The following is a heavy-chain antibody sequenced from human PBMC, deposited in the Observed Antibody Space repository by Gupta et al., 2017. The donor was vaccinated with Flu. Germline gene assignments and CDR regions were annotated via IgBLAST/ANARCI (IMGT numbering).Heavy chain of an antibody. Sequence: QVQLQQWGAGLLKPSETLSLTCAVYGGSFSGYYWSWIRQPPGKGLEWIGEINHSGSTNYNPSLKSRVTISVDTSKNQFSLKLSSVTAADTAVYYCARVVLLWFGEERWFDPWGQGTLVTVSS. CDR2: INHSGST. CDR1: GGSFSGYY. D-gene: IGHD3-10*01. CDR3: ARVVLLWFGEERWFDP. V-gene: IGHV4-34*01. J-gene: IGHJ5*02.